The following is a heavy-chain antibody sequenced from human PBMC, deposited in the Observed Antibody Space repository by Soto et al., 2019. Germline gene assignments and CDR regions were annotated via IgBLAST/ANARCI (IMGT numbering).Heavy chain of an antibody. J-gene: IGHJ6*02. CDR2: IFYSGST. CDR3: ARHHPPPNYDMDV. V-gene: IGHV4-39*01. CDR1: GGSISTSSYY. Sequence: QVHLQESGPGLVKPSETLSLTCTVSGGSISTSSYYWGWIRQPPGKALEWTGSIFYSGSTYYNPSLKSRVTISLDTSKQQFSLKLNSVTAADTAVFYCARHHPPPNYDMDVWGQGTTVTVSS.